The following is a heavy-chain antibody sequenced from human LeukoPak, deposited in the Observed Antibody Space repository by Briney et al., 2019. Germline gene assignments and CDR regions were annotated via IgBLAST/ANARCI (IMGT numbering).Heavy chain of an antibody. CDR2: ISGSGGST. D-gene: IGHD3-22*01. J-gene: IGHJ4*02. Sequence: GGSLRLSCAASGFTFSSYAMSWVRQAPGKGLEWVSPISGSGGSTYYADSVKGRFTISRDNSKNTLYLQMNSLRAEDTAVYYCAKSVVVVIPIPYFDYWGQGTLVTVSS. CDR1: GFTFSSYA. V-gene: IGHV3-23*01. CDR3: AKSVVVVIPIPYFDY.